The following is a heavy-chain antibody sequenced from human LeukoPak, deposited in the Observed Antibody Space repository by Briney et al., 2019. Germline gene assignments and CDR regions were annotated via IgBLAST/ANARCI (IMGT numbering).Heavy chain of an antibody. J-gene: IGHJ6*03. CDR3: ARGVSTSFSNYMDV. D-gene: IGHD2-2*01. Sequence: SETLSLTCTVSGGSISSGGYYWSWIRQHPGKGLEWIGYIYYSGSTNYNPSLKSRVTISVDTSKNQFSLKLSSVTAADTAVYYCARGVSTSFSNYMDVWGKGTTVTVSS. V-gene: IGHV4-61*08. CDR1: GGSISSGGYY. CDR2: IYYSGST.